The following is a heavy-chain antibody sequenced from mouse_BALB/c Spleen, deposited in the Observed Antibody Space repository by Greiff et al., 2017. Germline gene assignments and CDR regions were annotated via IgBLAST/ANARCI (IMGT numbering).Heavy chain of an antibody. CDR2: ISSGGGST. J-gene: IGHJ4*01. CDR3: AYITTGDYAMDY. D-gene: IGHD1-2*01. V-gene: IGHV5-12-1*01. Sequence: EVQRVQSGGGLVKPGGSLKLSCAASGFAFSSYDMPWVRQTPEKRLEWVAYISSGGGSTYYPDTVKGRFTISRDNAKTTLYLQMSSLKSEDTAIYSCAYITTGDYAMDYWGQGTSVTVSS. CDR1: GFAFSSYD.